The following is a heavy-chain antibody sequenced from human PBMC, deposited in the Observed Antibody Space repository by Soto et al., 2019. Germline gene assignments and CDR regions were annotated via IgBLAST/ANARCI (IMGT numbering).Heavy chain of an antibody. J-gene: IGHJ4*02. CDR1: GFTFSKYR. CDR3: VKDRSDTWSFDY. D-gene: IGHD2-8*02. Sequence: GGSLRLSCAASGFTFSKYRMNWVRQAPGKGLEWVSYISSSSSSKFYADSVKDRFTISRDNAKSLLYLQMNSLRAEDTAVYYCVKDRSDTWSFDYWGQGTLVTVSS. V-gene: IGHV3-21*06. CDR2: ISSSSSSK.